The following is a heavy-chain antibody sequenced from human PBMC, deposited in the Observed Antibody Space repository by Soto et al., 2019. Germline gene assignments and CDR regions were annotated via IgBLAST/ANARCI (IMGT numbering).Heavy chain of an antibody. CDR1: GGSISSYY. D-gene: IGHD5-12*01. J-gene: IGHJ4*02. V-gene: IGHV4-59*12. CDR3: AGNIVATLRSSDF. CDR2: ISYSGST. Sequence: TSENLSLTWRVSGGSISSYYWNWIRLAPGKGQEWIGFISYSGSTNYNPALTSRVTISVDTSKNQFSLKLSSVTAADTAMYYCAGNIVATLRSSDFSGKATLVSLS.